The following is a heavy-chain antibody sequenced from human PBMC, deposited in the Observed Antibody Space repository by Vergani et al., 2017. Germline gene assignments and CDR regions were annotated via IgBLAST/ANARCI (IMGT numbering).Heavy chain of an antibody. J-gene: IGHJ4*02. V-gene: IGHV1-18*04. CDR3: ARGGYYYDSSGYRYYFDY. CDR2: ISAYNGNT. CDR1: GYTFTSYY. D-gene: IGHD3-22*01. Sequence: QVQLVQSGAEVKKPGASVKVSCKASGYTFTSYYMHWVRQAPGQGLEWMGWISAYNGNTNYAQKLQGRVTMTTDTSTSTAYMELRSLRSDDTAVYYCARGGYYYDSSGYRYYFDYWGQGTLVTVSS.